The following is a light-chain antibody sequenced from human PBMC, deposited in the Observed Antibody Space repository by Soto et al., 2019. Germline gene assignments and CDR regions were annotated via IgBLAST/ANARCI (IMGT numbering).Light chain of an antibody. CDR3: QQLSRYPLT. CDR1: QALSNY. V-gene: IGKV1-9*01. CDR2: SAS. Sequence: DIQLTQSPSFLSASIGDRVTITCRASQALSNYLAWYQQKPGKAPDLLIYSASTLQSGVPSRFSGSGSETEFTLTIRDLQPEDFATYYCQQLSRYPLTFGGETKVDIK. J-gene: IGKJ4*01.